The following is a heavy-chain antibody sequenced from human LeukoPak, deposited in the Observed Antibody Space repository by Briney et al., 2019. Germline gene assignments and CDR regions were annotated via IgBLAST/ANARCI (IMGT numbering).Heavy chain of an antibody. CDR2: ISAYNGNT. CDR3: ARVSLRFLEWLPADY. Sequence: GASVKVSCKASGYTFTTYGISWVRQAPGQGLEWMGWISAYNGNTNYAQKLQGRVTMTTDTSTSTAYMELRSLRSDDTAVYYCARVSLRFLEWLPADYWGQGTLVTVSS. CDR1: GYTFTTYG. J-gene: IGHJ4*02. D-gene: IGHD3-3*01. V-gene: IGHV1-18*04.